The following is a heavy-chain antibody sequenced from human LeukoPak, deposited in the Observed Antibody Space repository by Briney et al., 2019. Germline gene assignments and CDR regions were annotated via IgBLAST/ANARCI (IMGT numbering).Heavy chain of an antibody. CDR2: IDPSDSYT. CDR3: ARHGIEYYYDSSGYSPPDY. V-gene: IGHV5-10-1*01. J-gene: IGHJ4*02. Sequence: GESLKISCKGSGYSFTSYWISWVRQMPGKGLEWMGRIDPSDSYTNYSPSFQGHVTISADKSIGTAYLQWSSLKASDTAMYYCARHGIEYYYDSSGYSPPDYWGQGTLVTVSS. D-gene: IGHD3-22*01. CDR1: GYSFTSYW.